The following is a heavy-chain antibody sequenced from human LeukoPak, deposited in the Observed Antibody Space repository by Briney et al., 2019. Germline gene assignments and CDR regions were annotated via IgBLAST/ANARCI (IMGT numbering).Heavy chain of an antibody. D-gene: IGHD3-16*01. V-gene: IGHV3-23*01. Sequence: QPGGSLRLSCAASGFTLSSYAMSWVRQAPGKGLEWVSAISGSGGSTYYADSVKGRFTISRDNSKNTLYLQMNSLRAEDTAVYYCAKGPYDYVWGSYLDYWGQGTLVSVSS. CDR3: AKGPYDYVWGSYLDY. CDR2: ISGSGGST. J-gene: IGHJ4*02. CDR1: GFTLSSYA.